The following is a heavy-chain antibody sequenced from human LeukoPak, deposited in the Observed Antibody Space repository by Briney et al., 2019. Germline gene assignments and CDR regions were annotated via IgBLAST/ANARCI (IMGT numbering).Heavy chain of an antibody. J-gene: IGHJ3*02. CDR3: VKDPNGDYIGTFDI. CDR2: ISGNGGST. CDR1: GFTFSSYA. D-gene: IGHD4-17*01. Sequence: GGPLRLSCAASGFTFSSYAMSWVRQAPGKGLEWVSSISGNGGSTQYADSVQGRFAIPRDNSKNTLYLQMNSLRAEDTAVYFCVKDPNGDYIGTFDIWGQGTMVTVSS. V-gene: IGHV3-23*01.